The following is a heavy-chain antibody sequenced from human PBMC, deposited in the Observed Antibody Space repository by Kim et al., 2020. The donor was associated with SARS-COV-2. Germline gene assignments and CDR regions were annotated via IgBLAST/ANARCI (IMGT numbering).Heavy chain of an antibody. J-gene: IGHJ4*02. D-gene: IGHD4-17*01. CDR3: ARYRDRTESGDHGFDY. CDR2: IYPGDSDT. V-gene: IGHV5-51*01. CDR1: GYSFTSYW. Sequence: GESLKISCKGSGYSFTSYWIGWVRQMPGKGLEWMGIIYPGDSDTRYSPSFQGQVTISADKSISTAYLQWSSLKASDTAMYYCARYRDRTESGDHGFDYWGQGTLVTVSS.